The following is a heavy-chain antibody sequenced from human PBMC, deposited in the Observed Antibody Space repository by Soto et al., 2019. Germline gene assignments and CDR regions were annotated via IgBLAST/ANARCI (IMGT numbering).Heavy chain of an antibody. J-gene: IGHJ4*02. D-gene: IGHD2-15*01. Sequence: QVTLKESGPTLVNPTQTLTLTCTFSGFSLTASGVGVGWIRQPPGKALAWLALIYWDGDQYYNSSLKSRVTITRDTSKNQVVLTMTNMDPVDTATYYCARCGPEGSFEHWGQGTLVTVSS. CDR3: ARCGPEGSFEH. V-gene: IGHV2-5*02. CDR1: GFSLTASGVG. CDR2: IYWDGDQ.